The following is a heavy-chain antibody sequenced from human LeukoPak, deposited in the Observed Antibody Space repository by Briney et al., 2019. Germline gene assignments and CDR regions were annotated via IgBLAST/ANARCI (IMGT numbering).Heavy chain of an antibody. CDR3: ARDPLSTNDFDI. CDR2: INYSGST. V-gene: IGHV4-59*01. Sequence: SETLSLTCTVSGGSITNSYWNWIRQSPGKGLEWIGYINYSGSTNYNPSLKSRVTISVDTSKNQLSLKLSSVTAADTAVYFCARDPLSTNDFDIWGQGTMVTVSS. CDR1: GGSITNSY. J-gene: IGHJ3*02. D-gene: IGHD1-1*01.